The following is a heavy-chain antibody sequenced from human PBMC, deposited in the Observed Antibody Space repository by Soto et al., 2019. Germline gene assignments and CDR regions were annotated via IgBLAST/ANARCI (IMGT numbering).Heavy chain of an antibody. CDR1: CGSISSYY. J-gene: IGHJ6*02. D-gene: IGHD3-10*01. CDR2: IYYSGST. V-gene: IGHV4-59*01. Sequence: SETLSLTCTVSCGSISSYYWSWIRQPPGKGLEWIGYIYYSGSTNYNPSLKSRVTISVDTSKNQFSLKLSSVTAADTAVYYCARDLGYYYGSGSHYYGMDVWGQGTTVTVSS. CDR3: ARDLGYYYGSGSHYYGMDV.